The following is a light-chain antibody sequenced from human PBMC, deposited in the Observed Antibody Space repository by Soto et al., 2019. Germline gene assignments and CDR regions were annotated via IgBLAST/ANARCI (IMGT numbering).Light chain of an antibody. J-gene: IGKJ1*01. CDR2: GTS. V-gene: IGKV1-6*01. CDR3: LQDYDSPRT. Sequence: AIQMTQSPSSLSASVGDRVTITCRASQSIRAELGWYQQKPGEAPKLLVYGTSTLQTGVPSRFSGSGSGADFTLTISSLQPEDFATYYCLQDYDSPRTFGQGTKVEIK. CDR1: QSIRAE.